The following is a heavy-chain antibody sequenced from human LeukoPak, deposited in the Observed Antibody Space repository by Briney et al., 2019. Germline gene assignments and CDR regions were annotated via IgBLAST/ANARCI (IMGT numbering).Heavy chain of an antibody. V-gene: IGHV1-2*02. CDR3: ARGGGLEWLLYRSDWFDP. CDR1: GYTFTGYY. J-gene: IGHJ5*02. D-gene: IGHD3-3*01. Sequence: ASVKVSCKASGYTFTGYYMHWVRQAPGQGLEWMGWINPNSGGTNYAQKFQGRVTMTRDTSISTAYMELGRLRSDDTAVYYCARGGGLEWLLYRSDWFDPWGQGTLVTASS. CDR2: INPNSGGT.